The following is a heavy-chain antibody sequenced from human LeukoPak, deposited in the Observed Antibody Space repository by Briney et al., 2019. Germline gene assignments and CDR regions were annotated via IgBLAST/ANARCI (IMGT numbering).Heavy chain of an antibody. J-gene: IGHJ3*02. D-gene: IGHD3-22*01. CDR1: GFTFSNYA. Sequence: GGSLRLSCAASGFTFSNYAMHWVRQAPGKGLEWVAVISYDGTNKYYADSVKGRFTISRDNSKNMMYLQMNSLRAEDTAMYYCARAPMSYDSSGFGGAFDIWGQGTMVTVSS. CDR3: ARAPMSYDSSGFGGAFDI. CDR2: ISYDGTNK. V-gene: IGHV3-30-3*01.